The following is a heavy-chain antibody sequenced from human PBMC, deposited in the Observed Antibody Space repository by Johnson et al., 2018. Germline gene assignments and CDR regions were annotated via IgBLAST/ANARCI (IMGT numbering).Heavy chain of an antibody. V-gene: IGHV3-30*18. CDR2: ISYDGSNK. CDR1: GFTFSSYG. Sequence: QVQLVESGGGVVQPGRSLRLSCAASGFTFSSYGMHWVRQAPGKGLEWVAVISYDGSNKYYADSVKGRFTISRDYSRNTLYLQMNSRRAEDTAVYYCVKDVSGWYEDYYYYYMDGWGKGTTVTVSS. D-gene: IGHD6-19*01. J-gene: IGHJ6*03. CDR3: VKDVSGWYEDYYYYYMDG.